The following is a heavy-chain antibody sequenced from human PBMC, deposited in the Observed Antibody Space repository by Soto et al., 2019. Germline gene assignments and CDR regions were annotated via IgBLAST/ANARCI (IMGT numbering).Heavy chain of an antibody. CDR2: ISGSGGST. CDR1: GFTFSSYA. CDR3: AKTLVVALENYYYYGMDV. D-gene: IGHD2-15*01. Sequence: PGGSLRLSCAASGFTFSSYAMSWVRQAPGKGLEWVSAISGSGGSTYYADSVKGRFTISRDNSKNTLYLQMNSLRAEDTAVYYCAKTLVVALENYYYYGMDVWGQGTTVTVSS. V-gene: IGHV3-23*01. J-gene: IGHJ6*02.